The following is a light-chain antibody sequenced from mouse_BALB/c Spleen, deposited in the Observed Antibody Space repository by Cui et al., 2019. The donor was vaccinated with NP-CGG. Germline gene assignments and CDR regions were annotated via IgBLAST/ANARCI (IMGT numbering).Light chain of an antibody. J-gene: IGLJ1*01. Sequence: QDVVTQESALTTSPGETVTLTCRSSTGAVTTSNYANWVQEKPDHLFTGLIGGTNNRAPGVPARFSGSLIGDKAALTITGAQTEDESIYFCALWYSNHWVFGGGTKLNVL. V-gene: IGLV1*01. CDR2: GTN. CDR3: ALWYSNHWV. CDR1: TGAVTTSNY.